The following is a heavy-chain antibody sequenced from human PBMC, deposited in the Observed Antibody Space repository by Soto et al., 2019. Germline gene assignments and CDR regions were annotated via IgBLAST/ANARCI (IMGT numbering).Heavy chain of an antibody. J-gene: IGHJ6*02. CDR1: GGIFSNYA. CDR2: IIPKFGAS. CDR3: ARGSFSSGSHTYYYHGMDV. D-gene: IGHD6-13*01. V-gene: IGHV1-69*13. Sequence: ASVKVSCKASGGIFSNYAITWVRQAPGQGPEWMGGIIPKFGASNYAQKFQGRVTITADESTTTAYMELSSLRSEDSAVYYCARGSFSSGSHTYYYHGMDVWGQGTTVTVSS.